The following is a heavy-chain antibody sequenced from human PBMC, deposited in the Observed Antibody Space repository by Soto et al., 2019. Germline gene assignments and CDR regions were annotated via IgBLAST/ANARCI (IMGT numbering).Heavy chain of an antibody. CDR1: GASIRSYY. D-gene: IGHD5-12*01. J-gene: IGHJ6*03. V-gene: IGHV4-59*08. CDR3: ARHPGLGRYSGYDYYYHHYIHV. CDR2: MYYSGSS. Sequence: SETLSLTGTVSGASIRSYYWCWIRQPPGKGLEWIGYMYYSGSSNYNPSLKSRVTISVDTSKNQFSLKLSSVTAADTAVYFCARHPGLGRYSGYDYYYHHYIHVWRKGTSVNLS.